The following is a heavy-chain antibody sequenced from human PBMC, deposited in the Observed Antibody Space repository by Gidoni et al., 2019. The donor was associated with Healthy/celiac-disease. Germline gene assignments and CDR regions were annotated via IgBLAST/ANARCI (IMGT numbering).Heavy chain of an antibody. D-gene: IGHD1-26*01. CDR3: AKLELSNYFDY. CDR2: GST. J-gene: IGHJ4*02. V-gene: IGHV3-23*01. Sequence: GSTYYADSVKGRFTISRDNSKNTLYLQMNSLRAEDTAVYYCAKLELSNYFDYWGQGTLVTVSS.